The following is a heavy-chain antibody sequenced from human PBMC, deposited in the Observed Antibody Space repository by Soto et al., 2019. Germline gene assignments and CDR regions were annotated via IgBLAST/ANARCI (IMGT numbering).Heavy chain of an antibody. CDR2: IYSGGST. D-gene: IGHD6-13*01. CDR3: ARAEWGSSYTQYYYALDV. J-gene: IGHJ6*02. CDR1: GFTVSNNY. Sequence: GGSLRLSCAASGFTVSNNYISWVRQPPGKGLEWVSLIYSGGSTYYADSVKGRFTLSRDNSKNTVYLQMNSLRAEDTAVYYCARAEWGSSYTQYYYALDVWGQGTTVTVSS. V-gene: IGHV3-53*03.